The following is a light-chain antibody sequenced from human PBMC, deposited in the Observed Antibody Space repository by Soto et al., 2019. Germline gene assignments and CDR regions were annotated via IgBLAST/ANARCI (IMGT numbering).Light chain of an antibody. J-gene: IGKJ1*01. CDR1: QSVSSN. CDR3: QQYNNRPWT. CDR2: GAS. Sequence: EIVMTQSPATLSVSPGERATLSCRASQSVSSNLAWYQQKPGQAPRLLIYGASTRATGTPARFSGSGSGTEFTLTISSLQSEDFAVYYCQQYNNRPWTFGQGTKVEIK. V-gene: IGKV3-15*01.